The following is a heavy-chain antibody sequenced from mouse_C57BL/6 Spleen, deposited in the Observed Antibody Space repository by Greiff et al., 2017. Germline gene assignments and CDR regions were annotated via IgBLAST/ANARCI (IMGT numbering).Heavy chain of an antibody. D-gene: IGHD2-2*01. Sequence: QVQLKEPGAELAKPGASVKLSCKASGYTFTSYGISWVKQRTGHGLEWIGELHPRSSNTNYNEKFTGKATLTVDKSSSTAYMQLRSLTSKDSAVYFGAKYGYSWCFDDWGKGTTLTVSS. CDR2: LHPRSSNT. CDR1: GYTFTSYG. CDR3: AKYGYSWCFDD. V-gene: IGHV1-81*01. J-gene: IGHJ1*03.